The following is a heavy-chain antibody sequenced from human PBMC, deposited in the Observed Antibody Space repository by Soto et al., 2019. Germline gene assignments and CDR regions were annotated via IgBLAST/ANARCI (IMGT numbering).Heavy chain of an antibody. CDR3: AKGVDFWSGYNWFDP. V-gene: IGHV3-23*01. CDR1: GFTFSSYA. Sequence: GGSLRLSCAASGFTFSSYAMSWVRQAPGKGLEWVSAISGSGGSTYYADSVKGRFTISRDNSKNTLYLQMNSLRAEDTAVYYCAKGVDFWSGYNWFDPWGQGTLVTVSS. D-gene: IGHD3-3*01. CDR2: ISGSGGST. J-gene: IGHJ5*02.